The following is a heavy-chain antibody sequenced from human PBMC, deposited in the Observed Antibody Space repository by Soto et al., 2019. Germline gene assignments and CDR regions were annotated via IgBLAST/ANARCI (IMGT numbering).Heavy chain of an antibody. CDR3: AREYSSSWYGWFDP. J-gene: IGHJ5*02. D-gene: IGHD6-13*01. CDR2: IYHSGST. Sequence: QLQLQESGSGLVKPSQTLSLTCAVSGGSISSGGYSWSWIRQPPGKGLEWIGYIYHSGSTYYNPSLKSRVTISVDRSKNQFSLKLSSVTAADTAVYYYAREYSSSWYGWFDPWGQGTLVTVSS. CDR1: GGSISSGGYS. V-gene: IGHV4-30-2*01.